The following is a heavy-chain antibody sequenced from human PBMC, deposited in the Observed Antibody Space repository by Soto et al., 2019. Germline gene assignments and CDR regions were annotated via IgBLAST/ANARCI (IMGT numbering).Heavy chain of an antibody. V-gene: IGHV4-34*01. CDR3: ARGEYSSSLGFDC. J-gene: IGHJ4*02. CDR2: INHSGST. CDR1: GGSFSGYY. D-gene: IGHD6-6*01. Sequence: SETLSLTCAVYGGSFSGYYWSWIRQPPGKGLEWIGEINHSGSTNYNPSLKSRVTISVDTSKNQFSLKLSSVTAADTAVYYCARGEYSSSLGFDCWGQGTLVTVSS.